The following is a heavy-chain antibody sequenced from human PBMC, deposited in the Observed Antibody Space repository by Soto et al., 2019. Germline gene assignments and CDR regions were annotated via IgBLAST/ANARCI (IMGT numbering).Heavy chain of an antibody. J-gene: IGHJ4*02. V-gene: IGHV4-31*03. CDR1: GGSIGSGGYW. CDR3: ARGPLV. Sequence: QVQLQESGPGLMQPSQTLSLTCTVSGGSIGSGGYWWSWIRQHPGRGLEWIGFVSYTGNTQYNPSLKSRVNISVDTSTKQFPLKLSSVTAADTAVYYCARGPLVWGQGTLVTVSS. CDR2: VSYTGNT.